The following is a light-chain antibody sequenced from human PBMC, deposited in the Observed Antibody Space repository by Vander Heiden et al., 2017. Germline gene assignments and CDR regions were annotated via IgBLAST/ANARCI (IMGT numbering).Light chain of an antibody. Sequence: IVMTQSPATLSLSPGERTTLSCRASQSVSSSLAWFQHKPGQAPRLLIYDASSRATGIPARFSGSGSGTDFTLTISSLEPEDFAVYYCQQRASWPVTFGGGTKVEIK. CDR3: QQRASWPVT. CDR1: QSVSSS. V-gene: IGKV3-11*01. J-gene: IGKJ4*01. CDR2: DAS.